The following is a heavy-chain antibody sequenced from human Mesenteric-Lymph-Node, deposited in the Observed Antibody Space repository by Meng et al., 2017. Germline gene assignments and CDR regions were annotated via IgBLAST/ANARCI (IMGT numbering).Heavy chain of an antibody. Sequence: QVQLGQSGAEVKKPGASVKGSCKASGYTFTSYDINWVRQATGQGLEWMGWMNPNSGNTGYAQKFQGRVTMTRNTSISTAYMELSSLRSEDTAVYYCARAFRRSSWSWFDPWGQGTLVTVSS. CDR1: GYTFTSYD. J-gene: IGHJ5*02. V-gene: IGHV1-8*01. CDR2: MNPNSGNT. CDR3: ARAFRRSSWSWFDP. D-gene: IGHD6-13*01.